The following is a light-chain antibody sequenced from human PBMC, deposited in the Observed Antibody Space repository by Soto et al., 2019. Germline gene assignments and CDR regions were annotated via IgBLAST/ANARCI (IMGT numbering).Light chain of an antibody. CDR3: QSYDSSLSNLVV. CDR2: DNN. J-gene: IGLJ2*01. CDR1: SSNTGADYD. Sequence: QSVLTQPPSVSGAPGQRVTISCTGSSSNTGADYDVHWYQHLPGSAPKLLIYDNNIRPSGVPDRFSGYKSGTSASLAITGIQAEDEGDYYCQSYDSSLSNLVVFGGGTKVTVL. V-gene: IGLV1-40*01.